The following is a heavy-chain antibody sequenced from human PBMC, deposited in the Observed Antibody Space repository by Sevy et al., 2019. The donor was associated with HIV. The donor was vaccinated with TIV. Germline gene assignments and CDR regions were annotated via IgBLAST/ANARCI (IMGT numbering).Heavy chain of an antibody. CDR2: IKSKTDGGTT. Sequence: GGSLRLSCAASGFTFSNAWMSWVRQAPGKGLEWVGRIKSKTDGGTTDYAEPVKGRFTISRDGSKNTLYLQMNSLKTEATAGYYCTTDPSPRSMVRGVIIAGDAFDIWGQGTMVTVSS. D-gene: IGHD3-10*01. V-gene: IGHV3-15*01. CDR3: TTDPSPRSMVRGVIIAGDAFDI. J-gene: IGHJ3*02. CDR1: GFTFSNAW.